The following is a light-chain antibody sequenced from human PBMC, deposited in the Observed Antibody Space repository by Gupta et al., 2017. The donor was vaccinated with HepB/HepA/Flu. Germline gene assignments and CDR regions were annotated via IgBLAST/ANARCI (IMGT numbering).Light chain of an antibody. V-gene: IGLV1-51*02. CDR2: KNN. J-gene: IGLJ2*01. Sequence: QSLLTQPPSVSAAPGQKVTISCSGSGSNIGNNYVSWYQHLPGAAPKLLISKNNERPSGIPDRFSASKSGTSATLGITGLQPGDEADYYCGTWDVSLNAGVFGGGTKLTVL. CDR1: GSNIGNNY. CDR3: GTWDVSLNAGV.